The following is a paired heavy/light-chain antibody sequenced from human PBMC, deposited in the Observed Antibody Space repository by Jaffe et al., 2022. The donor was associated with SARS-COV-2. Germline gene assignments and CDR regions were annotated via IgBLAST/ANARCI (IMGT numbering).Heavy chain of an antibody. Sequence: EVQLVESGGGLVQPGGSLRLSCAASGFSLNNHWMNWVRQAPGKGLEWVANMRRDGNEGFYVDSVKGRFTVSRDTAQNSLFLQMNSLRAEDTAIYFCARDSGVSSRWTEAFDIWGQGTMVTVSS. CDR2: MRRDGNEG. D-gene: IGHD6-13*01. V-gene: IGHV3-7*01. CDR3: ARDSGVSSRWTEAFDI. J-gene: IGHJ3*02. CDR1: GFSLNNHW.
Light chain of an antibody. CDR2: WAS. Sequence: DIVMTQSPDSLAVSLGERATINCRSSQSVLYNSDKKNYLAWYQHKPGQPPKLLIYWASTRESGVPDRFSGSGSGTDFTLTINSVQAEDVAVYYCQHYFGSPYTFGQGTKLQIK. CDR3: QHYFGSPYT. CDR1: QSVLYNSDKKNY. V-gene: IGKV4-1*01. J-gene: IGKJ2*01.